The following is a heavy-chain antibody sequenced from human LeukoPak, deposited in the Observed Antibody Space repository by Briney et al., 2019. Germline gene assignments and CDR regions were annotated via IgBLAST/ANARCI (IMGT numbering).Heavy chain of an antibody. Sequence: QPGGSLRLSCAASGFTFSSYWMSWVRQAPGKGLEWVANIKQDGSEKYYVDSVRGRFTISRDNAKNSLYLQMNSLRTEDTAIYYCARGGVRRGYYDYWGQGTLVTVSS. CDR2: IKQDGSEK. V-gene: IGHV3-7*01. J-gene: IGHJ4*02. CDR1: GFTFSSYW. D-gene: IGHD1-14*01. CDR3: ARGGVRRGYYDY.